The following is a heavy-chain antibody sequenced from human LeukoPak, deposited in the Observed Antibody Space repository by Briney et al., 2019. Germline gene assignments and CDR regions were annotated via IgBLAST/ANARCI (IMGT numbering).Heavy chain of an antibody. D-gene: IGHD5-12*01. CDR1: GFTFSSYA. J-gene: IGHJ4*02. V-gene: IGHV3-30-3*01. Sequence: GGSLRLSCAASGFTFSSYAMHWVRQAPGKGLEWVAVISYDGSNKYYADSVKGRFTISRDNSKNTLYLQMNSLRAEDTAVYYCAKDQVGMVATNFDYWGQGTLVTVSS. CDR2: ISYDGSNK. CDR3: AKDQVGMVATNFDY.